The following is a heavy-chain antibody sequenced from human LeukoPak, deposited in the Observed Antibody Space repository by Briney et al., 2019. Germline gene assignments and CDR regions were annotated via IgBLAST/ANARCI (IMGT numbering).Heavy chain of an antibody. J-gene: IGHJ4*02. D-gene: IGHD2-15*01. CDR2: ISGGGGST. V-gene: IGHV3-23*01. CDR3: AKDKLLLRATPTSFDY. Sequence: GGSLRLSCAASGFTFSSYAISWVRQAPGKGLEWVSTISGGGGSTYYADSVKGRFTISRDNSKNTLFLQMNSLRAEDTAVYYCAKDKLLLRATPTSFDYWGQGTQVTVSS. CDR1: GFTFSSYA.